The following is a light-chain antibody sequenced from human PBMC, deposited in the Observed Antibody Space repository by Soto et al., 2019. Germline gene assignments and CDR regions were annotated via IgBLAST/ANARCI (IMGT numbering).Light chain of an antibody. V-gene: IGKV1-5*03. J-gene: IGKJ1*01. CDR3: QQYSSYPT. Sequence: DIQMTQSPSTLSASVGDKATITCLSSQSISSWLAWNQQKPEKAPKLLIYKASSLESGVPSRFSGSGSGTDCNLTISSQKPDHFANYYCQQYSSYPTFGQGTKVEIK. CDR2: KAS. CDR1: QSISSW.